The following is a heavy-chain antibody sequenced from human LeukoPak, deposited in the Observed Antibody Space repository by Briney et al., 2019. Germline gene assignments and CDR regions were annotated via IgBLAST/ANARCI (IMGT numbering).Heavy chain of an antibody. J-gene: IGHJ2*01. Sequence: ASVKVSCKASEYTFTSYDINWVRQATGQGLEWMGWIIPNTGGTNYAQKFQDWVTMSSDTSISTAYMELSSLRSDDTAVYYCARGSPSYAQWHFDLWGRGTLVTVSS. CDR3: ARGSPSYAQWHFDL. CDR2: IIPNTGGT. CDR1: EYTFTSYD. V-gene: IGHV1-2*04. D-gene: IGHD2/OR15-2a*01.